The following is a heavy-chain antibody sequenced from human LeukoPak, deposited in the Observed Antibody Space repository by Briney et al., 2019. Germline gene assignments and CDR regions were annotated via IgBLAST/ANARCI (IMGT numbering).Heavy chain of an antibody. CDR2: MYFSGSA. CDR1: RGSINNYY. Sequence: SETLSLTCTVSRGSINNYYWSWIRQPAGKGLEWIGRMYFSGSATYNPSLKSRVTMSVDTSKNQLSLKLTSVTAADTAVYYCARALTGAFRIGAFDIWGQGTLVTVSS. D-gene: IGHD7-27*01. V-gene: IGHV4-4*07. CDR3: ARALTGAFRIGAFDI. J-gene: IGHJ3*02.